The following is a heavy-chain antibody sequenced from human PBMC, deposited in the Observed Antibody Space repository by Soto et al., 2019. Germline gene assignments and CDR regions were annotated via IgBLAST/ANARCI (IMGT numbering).Heavy chain of an antibody. CDR2: TYYRSKWYN. CDR3: ERRWRQGYGMDV. CDR1: GDSVASNSAA. J-gene: IGHJ6*01. V-gene: IGHV6-1*01. Sequence: LSLTCAMSGDSVASNSAAWNWIRQSPSRGLEWLGRTYYRSKWYNDYAVSVKSRITINPDTSKNQFSLQLNSVTPEDTAVYYCERRWRQGYGMDVWRQGTTVTVYS. D-gene: IGHD3-3*01.